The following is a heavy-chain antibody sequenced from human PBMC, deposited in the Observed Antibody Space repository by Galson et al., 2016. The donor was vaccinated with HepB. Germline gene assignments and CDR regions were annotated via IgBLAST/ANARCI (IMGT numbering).Heavy chain of an antibody. J-gene: IGHJ6*02. V-gene: IGHV4-59*01. D-gene: IGHD1-26*01. CDR1: GGSITSDF. CDR2: IYASGDT. CDR3: ARDQGVGASKYHYYYGLDV. Sequence: SETLSLTCTVSGGSITSDFWSWIRQPPGKEMEWIGNIYASGDTKFNPSLKSRVTMSVDTSKNQFSLNLSSVTAADTAVYYCARDQGVGASKYHYYYGLDVWGQGTLVIVSS.